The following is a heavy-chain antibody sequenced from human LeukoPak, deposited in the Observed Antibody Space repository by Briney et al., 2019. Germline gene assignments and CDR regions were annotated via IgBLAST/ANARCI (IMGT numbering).Heavy chain of an antibody. Sequence: GGSLRLSCTASGFTFRDYAMNWVRQAPGKGLEWVSLLTGSGGDTYYADSVKGRFTISRDNSKNTLYLQMNSLRADDTAVYYCAKDMFGGTFDYWGPGTLVTVSS. CDR3: AKDMFGGTFDY. CDR1: GFTFRDYA. CDR2: LTGSGGDT. D-gene: IGHD3-10*02. J-gene: IGHJ4*02. V-gene: IGHV3-23*01.